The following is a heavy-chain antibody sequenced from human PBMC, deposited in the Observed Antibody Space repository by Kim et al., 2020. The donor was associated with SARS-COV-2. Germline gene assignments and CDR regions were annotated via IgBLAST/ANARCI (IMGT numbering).Heavy chain of an antibody. J-gene: IGHJ5*02. V-gene: IGHV1-46*01. D-gene: IGHD2-15*01. Sequence: ASVKVSCKASGYTFTSYYMRWVRQAPGQGLEWMGIINPSGGSTSYAQKFQGRVTMTRDTSTSTVYMELSSLRSEDTAVYYCARDRAYCSGGSCPSRFDPWGQGTLVTVSS. CDR1: GYTFTSYY. CDR3: ARDRAYCSGGSCPSRFDP. CDR2: INPSGGST.